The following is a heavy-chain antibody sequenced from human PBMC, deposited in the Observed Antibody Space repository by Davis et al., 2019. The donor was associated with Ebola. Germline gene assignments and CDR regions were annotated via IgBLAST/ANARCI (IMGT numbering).Heavy chain of an antibody. CDR2: IKQDGSEK. Sequence: GESLKISCAASGFTFSSYSMSWVRQAPGKGLEWVANIKQDGSEKYYVDSVKGRFTISRDNAKNSLYLQMNSLRAEDTAVYYCARALYCSGGGCYAPYYYYGMDVWGQGTTVTVSS. D-gene: IGHD2-15*01. J-gene: IGHJ6*02. V-gene: IGHV3-7*01. CDR3: ARALYCSGGGCYAPYYYYGMDV. CDR1: GFTFSSYS.